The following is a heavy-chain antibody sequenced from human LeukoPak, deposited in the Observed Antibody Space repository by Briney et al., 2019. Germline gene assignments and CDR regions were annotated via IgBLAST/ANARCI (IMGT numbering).Heavy chain of an antibody. V-gene: IGHV4-38-2*02. D-gene: IGHD5-18*01. CDR1: GYSISSGSC. CDR2: IYHSGST. J-gene: IGHJ4*02. CDR3: ARSPTKRVTDDY. Sequence: PSETLSLTCTVSGYSISSGSCWGWIRQPPGEGLDWIGSIYHSGSTFCNPSLKSRVTISVDTSKTQFSLTLTSVTAADTAVYFCARSPTKRVTDDYWGQGTLVTVSS.